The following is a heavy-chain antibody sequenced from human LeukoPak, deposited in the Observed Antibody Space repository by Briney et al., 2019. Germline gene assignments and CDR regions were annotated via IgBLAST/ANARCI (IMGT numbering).Heavy chain of an antibody. CDR3: ARHGDNTYYDYVWGSYRYSVFDY. J-gene: IGHJ4*02. D-gene: IGHD3-16*02. CDR2: NYTSGST. CDR1: GGSISSYY. Sequence: SETLSLTCTVSGGSISSYYWSWIRQPPGKGLEWIGYNYTSGSTNYNPSLKSRVTISVDTSKNQFSLKLSSVTAADTAVYYCARHGDNTYYDYVWGSYRYSVFDYWGQGTLVTVSS. V-gene: IGHV4-4*09.